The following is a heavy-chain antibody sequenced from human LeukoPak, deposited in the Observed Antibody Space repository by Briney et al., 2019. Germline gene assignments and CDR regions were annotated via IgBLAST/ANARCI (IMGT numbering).Heavy chain of an antibody. V-gene: IGHV3-30*02. D-gene: IGHD6-6*01. CDR1: GFTFSSYG. CDR2: IRYDGSNK. CDR3: AKDPPQLAQSYFDY. Sequence: GGSLRLSCAASGFTFSSYGMHWVRQAPGNGLEWVAFIRYDGSNKYYADSVKGRFTISRDNSKNTLYLQMNSLRAEDTAVYYCAKDPPQLAQSYFDYWGQGTLVTVSS. J-gene: IGHJ4*02.